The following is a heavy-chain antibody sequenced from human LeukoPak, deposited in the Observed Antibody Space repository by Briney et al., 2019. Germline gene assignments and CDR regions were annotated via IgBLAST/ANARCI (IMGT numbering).Heavy chain of an antibody. D-gene: IGHD6-13*01. J-gene: IGHJ4*02. V-gene: IGHV4-39*07. CDR2: IYYSGST. CDR1: GGSISSSSYY. CDR3: AREVVAAAGTVDY. Sequence: SETLSLTCTVSGGSISSSSYYWGWIRQPPGKGLEWIGSIYYSGSTYYNPSLKSRVTISVDTSENQFSLKLSSVTAADTAVYYCAREVVAAAGTVDYWGQGTLVTVSS.